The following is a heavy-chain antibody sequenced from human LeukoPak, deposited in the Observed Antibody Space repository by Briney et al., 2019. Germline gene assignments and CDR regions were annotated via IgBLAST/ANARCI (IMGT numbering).Heavy chain of an antibody. CDR1: GGSFSGYY. CDR2: INHSGST. Sequence: SETLSLTCAVYGGSFSGYYWSWIRQPPGKGLEWIGEINHSGSTNYNPSLKSRVTISVDTSKNLFSLKLSSVTAADTAVYYCARLLTAVYYFDYWGQGTLVTVSS. CDR3: ARLLTAVYYFDY. J-gene: IGHJ4*02. V-gene: IGHV4-34*01. D-gene: IGHD1-26*01.